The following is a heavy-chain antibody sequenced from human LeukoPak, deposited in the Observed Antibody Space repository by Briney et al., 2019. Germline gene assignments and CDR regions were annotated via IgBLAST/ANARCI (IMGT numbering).Heavy chain of an antibody. CDR2: INHSGST. V-gene: IGHV4-34*01. CDR1: GGSFSGYY. CDR3: ARHAGYCSGGSCYSVHFDY. J-gene: IGHJ4*02. Sequence: PSETLSLTCAVYGGSFSGYYWSWIRQPPGKGLEWIGEINHSGSTNYNPSLKSRVTISVDTSKNQFSLKLSSVTAADTAVYYCARHAGYCSGGSCYSVHFDYWGQGTLVTVSS. D-gene: IGHD2-15*01.